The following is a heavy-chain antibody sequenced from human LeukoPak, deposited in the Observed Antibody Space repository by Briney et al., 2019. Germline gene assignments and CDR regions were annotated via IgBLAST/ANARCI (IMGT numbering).Heavy chain of an antibody. CDR1: RFTFSACG. J-gene: IGHJ4*02. Sequence: GGSLRLSCAASRFTFSACGMHWVRQAPGKGLEWVAAISFDGSHKYYADSVKGRFTISRDNSMNTLYLQMNSLRAEDTAVYYRAKGTAVDRQYFENWGQGTLVTVSS. V-gene: IGHV3-30*18. CDR2: ISFDGSHK. D-gene: IGHD1-1*01. CDR3: AKGTAVDRQYFEN.